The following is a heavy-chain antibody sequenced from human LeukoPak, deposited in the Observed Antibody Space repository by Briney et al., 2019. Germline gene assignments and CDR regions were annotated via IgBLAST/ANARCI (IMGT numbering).Heavy chain of an antibody. V-gene: IGHV4-59*01. CDR2: IYYSGSI. CDR1: GASISSYY. Sequence: PSETLSLTCTVSGASISSYYWSWIRQPPGKGLEWIGDIYYSGSIKYNPSLKSRVTMSVDTSKNQFSLKLSSVTAADTAVYYCAFGDYYRLDPWGQGTLVTVSS. D-gene: IGHD3-16*02. J-gene: IGHJ5*02. CDR3: AFGDYYRLDP.